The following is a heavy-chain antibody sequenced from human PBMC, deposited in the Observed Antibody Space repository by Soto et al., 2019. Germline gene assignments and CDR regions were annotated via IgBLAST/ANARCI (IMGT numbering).Heavy chain of an antibody. D-gene: IGHD6-6*01. Sequence: EVQVLESGGGLVQPGGSLRLSCAASGFTFSTSAMSWVRRSPGKGLEWVSGINSDDSKHYIASVRARFTISRENSKSTLYLQMTGLRSEDTAIYYGAKDAHWGFSSRTHVTWGQGPLVTVAS. CDR2: INSDDSK. CDR1: GFTFSTSA. V-gene: IGHV3-23*01. CDR3: AKDAHWGFSSRTHVT. J-gene: IGHJ5*02.